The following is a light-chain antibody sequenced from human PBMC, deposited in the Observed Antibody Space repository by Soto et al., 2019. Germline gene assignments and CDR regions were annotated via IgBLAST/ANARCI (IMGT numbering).Light chain of an antibody. CDR1: SSDVGDYNY. V-gene: IGLV2-8*01. Sequence: QSALTQPPSASGSPGQSVTISCTGISSDVGDYNYVSWYQQHPGKAPKLMIYEVNKRSSGVPDRFSGSKSGNTASLTVSGLQAEDEADYYCSSYAGRNNYVFGTGTKVTVL. CDR3: SSYAGRNNYV. CDR2: EVN. J-gene: IGLJ1*01.